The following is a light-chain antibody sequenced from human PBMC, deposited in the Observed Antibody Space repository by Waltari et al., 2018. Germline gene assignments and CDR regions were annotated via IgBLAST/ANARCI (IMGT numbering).Light chain of an antibody. CDR2: DAS. Sequence: EIVMTQSPATLSVSPGETATLSCRASQSVSSNVAWYQKKLGQAPRLLIYDASTRATSIPAKFRGSGSGTEFTLTISSLQSEDFAVYYCQQYNRWPPITFGHGTRLEIK. J-gene: IGKJ5*01. V-gene: IGKV3-15*01. CDR1: QSVSSN. CDR3: QQYNRWPPIT.